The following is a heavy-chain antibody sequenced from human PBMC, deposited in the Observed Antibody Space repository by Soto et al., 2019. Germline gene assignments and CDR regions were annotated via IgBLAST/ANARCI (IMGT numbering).Heavy chain of an antibody. CDR2: IKQDGSEK. CDR3: ARGDGAYAFWSGWNAFDL. Sequence: EVQLVESGGGLVQPGGSLRLSCAASGFTFSSYWMSWVRQAPGKGLEWVANIKQDGSEKYYVDSVKGRFTISRDNAKNSLYLQMNSLRAEDTAVYYCARGDGAYAFWSGWNAFDLWGQGTMVTVSS. V-gene: IGHV3-7*01. CDR1: GFTFSSYW. J-gene: IGHJ3*01. D-gene: IGHD3-3*01.